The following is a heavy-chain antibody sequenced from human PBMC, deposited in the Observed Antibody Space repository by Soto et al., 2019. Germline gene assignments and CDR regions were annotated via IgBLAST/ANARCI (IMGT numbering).Heavy chain of an antibody. CDR2: ISAAGDP. CDR3: ARTDRDFYGLDG. J-gene: IGHJ6*02. CDR1: GFTFRNYD. V-gene: IGHV3-13*05. Sequence: EVQLVESGGGLVQPGGSLRLSCEASGFTFRNYDMHWVRQGTGQGLEWVSGISAAGDPDYADSVEGRFTISRENAQNSFFLQMNSLRVGDTAVYYCARTDRDFYGLDGWGQGNTVIVSS.